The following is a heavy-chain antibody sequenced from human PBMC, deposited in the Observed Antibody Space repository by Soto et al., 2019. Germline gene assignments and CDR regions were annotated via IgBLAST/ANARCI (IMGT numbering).Heavy chain of an antibody. J-gene: IGHJ2*01. CDR1: GFTFSTYS. CDR2: ISSSSRTI. V-gene: IGHV3-48*01. D-gene: IGHD6-19*01. CDR3: AREPSVPGTWYFDL. Sequence: GGSLRLSCAASGFTFSTYSMNWVRQAPGKGLEWVSYISSSSRTIYYADSVKGRFTISRENAKNSLYLQINSLRPEDTAIYYCAREPSVPGTWYFDLWGRGTPVTVSS.